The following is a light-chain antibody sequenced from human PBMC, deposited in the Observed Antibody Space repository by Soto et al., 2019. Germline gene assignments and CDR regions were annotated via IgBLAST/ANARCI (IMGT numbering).Light chain of an antibody. V-gene: IGKV3-11*01. J-gene: IGKJ5*01. CDR2: DAA. Sequence: EIVLTQSPATLSLSPGERATLSCRASQSVSSYLAWYQQKPGQAPRLLIYDAANRATGIPDRIGGSGSGTDFTLTISSLEPEDFAVYYCQKRSNWPPITFGQGTRLEI. CDR3: QKRSNWPPIT. CDR1: QSVSSY.